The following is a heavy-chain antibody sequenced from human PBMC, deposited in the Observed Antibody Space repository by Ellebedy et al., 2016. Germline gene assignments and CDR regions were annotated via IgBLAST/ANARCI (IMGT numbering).Heavy chain of an antibody. CDR2: IDKTSTYI. CDR3: ARVSVTGMVIHYYGMDV. CDR1: GFTLSSYS. D-gene: IGHD5-18*01. V-gene: IGHV3-21*04. Sequence: GESLKISCAASGFTLSSYSMIWVRQAPGKGLEWVSSIDKTSTYIYYADSVRGRLTISRDNAKNSLYLQMNSLRAEDTAVYYCARVSVTGMVIHYYGMDVWGQGTTVTVSS. J-gene: IGHJ6*02.